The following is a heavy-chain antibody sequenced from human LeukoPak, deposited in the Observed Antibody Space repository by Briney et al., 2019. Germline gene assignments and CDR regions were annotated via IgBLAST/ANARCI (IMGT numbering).Heavy chain of an antibody. CDR1: GFTFSSYS. CDR3: AELGITMIGGV. V-gene: IGHV3-48*04. D-gene: IGHD3-10*02. Sequence: GGSLRLSCAASGFTFSSYSMNWVRQAPGKGLEWVSYISSSGSTIYYADSVKGRFTISRDNAKNSLYLQMNSLRAEDTTVYYCAELGITMIGGVWGKGTTVTISS. CDR2: ISSSGSTI. J-gene: IGHJ6*04.